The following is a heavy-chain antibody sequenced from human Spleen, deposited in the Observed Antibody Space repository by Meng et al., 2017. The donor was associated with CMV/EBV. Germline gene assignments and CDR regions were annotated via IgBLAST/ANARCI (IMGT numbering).Heavy chain of an antibody. J-gene: IGHJ4*02. CDR2: ISPYDGP. D-gene: IGHD3-22*01. Sequence: ASVKVSCKASGYTFTNYGISWVRQAPGRGLEWIGWISPYDGPNYARNLRGRVTLTTDTSTTTAYMELRSLRSDDTAIYYCALDDTSGFYPGDYWGQGTLVTVSS. CDR3: ALDDTSGFYPGDY. CDR1: GYTFTNYG. V-gene: IGHV1-18*01.